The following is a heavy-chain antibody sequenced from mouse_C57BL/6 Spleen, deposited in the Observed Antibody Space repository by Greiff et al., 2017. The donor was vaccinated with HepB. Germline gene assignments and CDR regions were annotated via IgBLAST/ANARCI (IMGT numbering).Heavy chain of an antibody. J-gene: IGHJ2*01. CDR1: GYTFTSYW. CDR2: IDPSDSYT. CDR3: ARNVRLLLDY. V-gene: IGHV1-59*01. Sequence: QVQLQQPGAELVRPGTSVKLSCKASGYTFTSYWMHWVKQRPGQGLEWIGVIDPSDSYTNYNQKFKGKATLTVDTSSSTAYMQLSSLTSEDSAVYYCARNVRLLLDYWGQGTTLTVSS. D-gene: IGHD1-1*01.